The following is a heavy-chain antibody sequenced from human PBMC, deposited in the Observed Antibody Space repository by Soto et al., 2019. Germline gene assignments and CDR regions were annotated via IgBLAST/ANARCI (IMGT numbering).Heavy chain of an antibody. V-gene: IGHV1-46*01. CDR2: INPSGGIT. Sequence: QVQLVQSGAEVKKPGASVKISCKTSGFTFTSYFNHWVRQAPGQGLEWMGMINPSGGITSFAQKFLGRVTMTRDTSTSTVYMELSDLRSEDTAVYYCARDPARQNWGPVFDYWGQGTLVTVSS. CDR3: ARDPARQNWGPVFDY. D-gene: IGHD7-27*01. J-gene: IGHJ4*02. CDR1: GFTFTSYF.